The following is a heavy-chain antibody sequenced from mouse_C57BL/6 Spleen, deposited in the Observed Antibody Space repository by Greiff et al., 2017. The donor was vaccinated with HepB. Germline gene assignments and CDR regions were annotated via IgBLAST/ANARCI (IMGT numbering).Heavy chain of an antibody. CDR1: GYTFTSYT. J-gene: IGHJ1*03. CDR3: ARALTGKYFDV. CDR2: INPSSGYT. V-gene: IGHV1-4*01. D-gene: IGHD4-1*01. Sequence: VQLQQSGAELARPGASVKMSCKASGYTFTSYTMHWVKQRPGQGLEWIGYINPSSGYTKYNQKFKDKATLTADKSSSTAYMQLSSLTSEDSAVYYCARALTGKYFDVWGTGTTVTVSS.